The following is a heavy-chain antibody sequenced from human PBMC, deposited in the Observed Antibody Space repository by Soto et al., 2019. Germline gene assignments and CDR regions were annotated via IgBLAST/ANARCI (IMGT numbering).Heavy chain of an antibody. Sequence: QVQLVESEGGVVPPGRSLRLSCAASGFAFSSYGMHWVRQAPGKGLEWVAVMSYDGSEKFYTDPVKGRFTISRDNLKKTLYLQMNSLRAEDTAVYFCAKVSSDRGYYYFAMDVWGQGTTVTVSS. CDR3: AKVSSDRGYYYFAMDV. D-gene: IGHD3-10*01. V-gene: IGHV3-30*18. CDR1: GFAFSSYG. CDR2: MSYDGSEK. J-gene: IGHJ6*02.